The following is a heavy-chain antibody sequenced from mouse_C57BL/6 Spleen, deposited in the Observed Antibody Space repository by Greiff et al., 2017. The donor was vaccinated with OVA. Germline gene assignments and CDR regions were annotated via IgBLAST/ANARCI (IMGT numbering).Heavy chain of an antibody. Sequence: EVKLVESGGGLVKPGGSLKLSCAASGFTFSDYGMHWVRQAPEKGLEWVAYISSGSSTIYSADTVKGRFTISRDNAKNTLFLQVTRLRSESTAMYYCARGEYYGDYWGQGTTLTVSS. J-gene: IGHJ2*01. CDR3: ARGEYYGDY. CDR2: ISSGSSTI. CDR1: GFTFSDYG. V-gene: IGHV5-17*01.